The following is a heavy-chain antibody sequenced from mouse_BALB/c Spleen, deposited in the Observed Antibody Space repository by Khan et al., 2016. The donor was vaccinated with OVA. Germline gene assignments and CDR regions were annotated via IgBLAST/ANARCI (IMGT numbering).Heavy chain of an antibody. J-gene: IGHJ4*01. CDR1: GFNIKDTY. D-gene: IGHD2-3*01. CDR2: IDPANGNT. V-gene: IGHV14-3*02. CDR3: ARYDGYYVIYAMDY. Sequence: EVQLVESGAELVKPGASVKLSCTASGFNIKDTYMHWVKQRPEQGLEWIGRIDPANGNTKYDPKFQGKASITADTSSNTAYLQLSRLTSEETAVYYCARYDGYYVIYAMDYWGQGTSVTVSS.